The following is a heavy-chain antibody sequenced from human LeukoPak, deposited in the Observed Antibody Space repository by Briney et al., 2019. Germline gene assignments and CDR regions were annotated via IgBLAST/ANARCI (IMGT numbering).Heavy chain of an antibody. Sequence: GGSLRLSCAASGRYWMHWVRQAPGKGLVWVSHINSDGSWTSYADSVKGRFTIPKDNAKNTVYLQMSNLRVEDTAVYYCVSFYETYWGRGTLVTVSS. CDR1: GRYW. CDR2: INSDGSWT. D-gene: IGHD2/OR15-2a*01. CDR3: VSFYETY. J-gene: IGHJ4*02. V-gene: IGHV3-74*01.